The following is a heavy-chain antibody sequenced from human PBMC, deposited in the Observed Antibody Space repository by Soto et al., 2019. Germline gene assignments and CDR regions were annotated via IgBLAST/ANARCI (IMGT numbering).Heavy chain of an antibody. CDR3: ARDRWEWLLYPNYYYYYGMDV. J-gene: IGHJ6*02. D-gene: IGHD3-3*01. Sequence: PSETLSLTCAVYGGSFSGYYWSWIRQPPGKGLEWIGEINHSGSTNYNPSLKSRVTISVDTSKNQFSLKLSSVTAADTAVYYCARDRWEWLLYPNYYYYYGMDVWGQGTTVTVSS. CDR2: INHSGST. CDR1: GGSFSGYY. V-gene: IGHV4-34*01.